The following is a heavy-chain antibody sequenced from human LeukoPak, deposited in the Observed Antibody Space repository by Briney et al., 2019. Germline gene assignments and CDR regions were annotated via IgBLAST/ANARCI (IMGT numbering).Heavy chain of an antibody. CDR3: ARGGSSGWYNRDAYYFDY. CDR1: GGSISSYY. CDR2: IYTSGST. D-gene: IGHD6-19*01. Sequence: ASETLSLTCTVSGGSISSYYWGWIRQPAGKGLEWIGRIYTSGSTNYNPSLKSRVTMSVDTSKNQFSLKPSSVTAADTAVYYCARGGSSGWYNRDAYYFDYWGQGTLVTVSS. V-gene: IGHV4-4*07. J-gene: IGHJ4*02.